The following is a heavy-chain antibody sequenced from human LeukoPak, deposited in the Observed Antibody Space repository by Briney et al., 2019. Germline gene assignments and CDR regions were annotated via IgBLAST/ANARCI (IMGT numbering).Heavy chain of an antibody. CDR3: AREPSYSSGWGFDF. Sequence: PSETLSLTCAVSGGSISSSNWWSWVRPPPGKGLEWIGEIYHSGSTNYNPSLKSRVTISVDKSKNQFSLKLSSVTAADTAVYYCAREPSYSSGWGFDFWGQGTLVTVSS. CDR2: IYHSGST. CDR1: GGSISSSNW. V-gene: IGHV4-4*02. D-gene: IGHD6-19*01. J-gene: IGHJ4*02.